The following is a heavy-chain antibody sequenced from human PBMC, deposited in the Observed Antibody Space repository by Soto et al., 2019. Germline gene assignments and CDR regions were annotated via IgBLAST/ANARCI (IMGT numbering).Heavy chain of an antibody. D-gene: IGHD3-3*01. J-gene: IGHJ6*02. CDR3: ARGSPPDYDFWSGYYDYYYYYGMDV. V-gene: IGHV4-34*01. Sequence: LSLTCAVYGGSFSGYYWSWIRQPPGKGLEWIGEINHSGSTNYNPSLKSRVTISVDTSKNQFSLKLSSVTAADTAVYYCARGSPPDYDFWSGYYDYYYYYGMDVWGQGTTVTVSS. CDR2: INHSGST. CDR1: GGSFSGYY.